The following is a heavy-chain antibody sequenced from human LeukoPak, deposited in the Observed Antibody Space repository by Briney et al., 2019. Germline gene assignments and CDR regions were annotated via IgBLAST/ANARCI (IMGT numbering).Heavy chain of an antibody. D-gene: IGHD3-16*02. CDR3: ASDQYRFDS. V-gene: IGHV3-74*03. Sequence: PGGSLRLSCAASRFTFSSYWMHWVRQAPGKGLVWVSRINTDGSNTEYADSVKGLFTISRDNAKKTLYLQMNSLRAEDTAIYYCASDQYRFDSWGQGTLVTVSS. CDR2: INTDGSNT. CDR1: RFTFSSYW. J-gene: IGHJ4*02.